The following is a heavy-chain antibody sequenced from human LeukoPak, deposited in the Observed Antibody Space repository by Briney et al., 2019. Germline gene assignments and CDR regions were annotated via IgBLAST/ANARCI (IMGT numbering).Heavy chain of an antibody. CDR3: ASLTAVYSNYGY. V-gene: IGHV4-34*01. D-gene: IGHD4-4*01. CDR2: INHSGST. CDR1: GGSFSGYY. Sequence: SETLSLTCAVYGGSFSGYYWSWIRQPPGKGLEWIGEINHSGSTNYNPSLKSRVTLSVDTSKNQFSLKLSSVTAADTAVYYCASLTAVYSNYGYWGQGTLVTVSS. J-gene: IGHJ4*02.